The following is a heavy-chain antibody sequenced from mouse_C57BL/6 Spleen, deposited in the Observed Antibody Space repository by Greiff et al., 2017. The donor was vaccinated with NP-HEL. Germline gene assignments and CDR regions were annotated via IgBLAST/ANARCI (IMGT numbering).Heavy chain of an antibody. J-gene: IGHJ3*01. V-gene: IGHV1-31*01. D-gene: IGHD2-2*01. CDR2: IYPYNGVS. CDR1: GYSFTGYY. Sequence: EVKLQQSGPELVKPGASVKISCKASGYSFTGYYMHWVKQSHGNILDWIGYIYPYNGVSSYNQKFKGKATLTVDKSSSTAYMELRSLTSEDSAVYYCARLGIDGYDGGWFAYWGQGTLVTVSA. CDR3: ARLGIDGYDGGWFAY.